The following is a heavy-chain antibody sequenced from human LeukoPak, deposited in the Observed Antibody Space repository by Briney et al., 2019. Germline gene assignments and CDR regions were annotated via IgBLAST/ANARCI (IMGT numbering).Heavy chain of an antibody. CDR1: GFPFSSYW. V-gene: IGHV3-7*04. Sequence: GGSLRLSCVASGFPFSSYWMTWVRQAPGRGVVWVANIKQDGGKNSYEDSVKGRFTISRDNAKNSLYLQMNSLRAEDTAIYYCTRVGYIDEGIDYWGQGTLVTVSS. CDR2: IKQDGGKN. J-gene: IGHJ4*02. D-gene: IGHD5-24*01. CDR3: TRVGYIDEGIDY.